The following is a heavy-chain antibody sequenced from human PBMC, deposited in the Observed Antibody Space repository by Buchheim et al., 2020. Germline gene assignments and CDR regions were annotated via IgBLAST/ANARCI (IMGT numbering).Heavy chain of an antibody. CDR2: INHSGST. CDR1: GGSFSGYY. J-gene: IGHJ6*03. Sequence: QVQLQQWGAGLLKPSETLSLTCAVYGGSFSGYYWSWIRQPPGKGLEWIGEINHSGSTNYNPSLKSRITISVDTSKNQFSLKLRSVTAADTAVYYCAGVVYLIARKDAVLSYYDYYYYMDVWGKGTT. CDR3: AGVVYLIARKDAVLSYYDYYYYMDV. D-gene: IGHD3-16*01. V-gene: IGHV4-34*01.